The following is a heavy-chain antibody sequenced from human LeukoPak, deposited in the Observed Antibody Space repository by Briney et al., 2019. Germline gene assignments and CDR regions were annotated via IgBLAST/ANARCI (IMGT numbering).Heavy chain of an antibody. CDR3: ARLSGGRNFDY. J-gene: IGHJ4*02. CDR2: ISDTGGTT. D-gene: IGHD4-23*01. CDR1: GFTFSNYG. Sequence: PGGSLRLSCAASGFTFSNYGMSWVRQAPGKGLEWVSGISDTGGTTHYADSVKGRFTISRDNAKNSLYLQMNSLRAEDTAVYYCARLSGGRNFDYWGQGTLVTVSS. V-gene: IGHV3-48*04.